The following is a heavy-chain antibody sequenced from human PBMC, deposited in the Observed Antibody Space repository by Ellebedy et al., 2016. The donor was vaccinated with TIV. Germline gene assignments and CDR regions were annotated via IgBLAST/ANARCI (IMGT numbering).Heavy chain of an antibody. CDR2: IKQDGGEK. J-gene: IGHJ4*02. D-gene: IGHD6-19*01. V-gene: IGHV3-7*01. CDR3: ARDQWLGRAYYFDY. CDR1: GFTFSNYW. Sequence: GESLKISCTASGFTFSNYWMTWVRQAPGKGLEWVANIKQDGGEKYYVDSVKGRFSISRDNTKNSLYLQMNSLTDEDTAVYYCARDQWLGRAYYFDYWGQGTLLTVSS.